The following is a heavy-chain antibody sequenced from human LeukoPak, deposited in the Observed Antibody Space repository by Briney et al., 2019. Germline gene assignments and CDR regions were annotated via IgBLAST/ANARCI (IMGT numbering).Heavy chain of an antibody. Sequence: GGSLRLSCAASGSTFSSYSMNWVRQAPGKGLEWVSYISSSSSTIYYADSVKGRFTISRDNAKNSLYLQMNSLRAEDTAVYYCARDQRLWFYDYWGQGTLVTVSS. CDR1: GSTFSSYS. CDR3: ARDQRLWFYDY. V-gene: IGHV3-48*01. D-gene: IGHD3-10*01. J-gene: IGHJ4*02. CDR2: ISSSSSTI.